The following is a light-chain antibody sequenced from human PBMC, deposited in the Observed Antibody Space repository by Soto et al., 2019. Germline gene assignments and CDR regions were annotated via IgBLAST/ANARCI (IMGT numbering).Light chain of an antibody. V-gene: IGLV2-23*01. CDR2: EGS. J-gene: IGLJ2*01. Sequence: QSALTQPASVSGSPGQSITISCTGTSSDVGSYNLVSWYQQHPGKAPKLMIYEGSKRPSGVSNRFSGSKSGNTASLTISGLQAEDEADYYCYSYAGSSTLAFGGGTKVTVL. CDR3: YSYAGSSTLA. CDR1: SSDVGSYNL.